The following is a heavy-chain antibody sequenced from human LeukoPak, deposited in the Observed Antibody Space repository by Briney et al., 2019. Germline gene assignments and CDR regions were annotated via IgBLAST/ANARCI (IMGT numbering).Heavy chain of an antibody. D-gene: IGHD6-13*01. V-gene: IGHV1-2*02. J-gene: IGHJ4*02. CDR1: GYTFTGYY. Sequence: ASVKVSCKSSGYTFTGYYMHWVRQAPGQGHELMGCINPNSSGTNYSQTFLGSVTMTRGTSISTAYMELSRLRSDDPAVYYCASPQANTAAGTFDYWGQGTLVTVSS. CDR2: INPNSSGT. CDR3: ASPQANTAAGTFDY.